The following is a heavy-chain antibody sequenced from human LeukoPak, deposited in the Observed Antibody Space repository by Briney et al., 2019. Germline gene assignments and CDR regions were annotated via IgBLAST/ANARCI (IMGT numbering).Heavy chain of an antibody. CDR2: ISTSSSYT. CDR3: ARAGYYDPGLTYYYYYGMDV. V-gene: IGHV3-11*06. J-gene: IGHJ6*02. D-gene: IGHD3-3*01. Sequence: PGGSLRLSCAASGFTFSDYFMTWIRQAPGKGLEWISYISTSSSYTNYADSVKGRFTISRDNAKNSLYLQMNSLRAEDTAVYYCARAGYYDPGLTYYYYYGMDVWGQGTTVTVSS. CDR1: GFTFSDYF.